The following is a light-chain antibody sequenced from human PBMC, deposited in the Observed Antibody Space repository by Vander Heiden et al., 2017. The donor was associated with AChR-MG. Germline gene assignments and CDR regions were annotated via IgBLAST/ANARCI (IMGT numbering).Light chain of an antibody. CDR3: QQLEG. CDR2: GAS. Sequence: EIVLTQSPGTLSLSPGEKATLSCRASQSISSTNLVWYQRKPGQAPRLLIFGASNRATGVKDRFTGSGSGTDFTLTISRLEPDDFEGYFGQQLEGFGGRTRVEIK. CDR1: QSISSTN. V-gene: IGKV3-20*01. J-gene: IGKJ4*02.